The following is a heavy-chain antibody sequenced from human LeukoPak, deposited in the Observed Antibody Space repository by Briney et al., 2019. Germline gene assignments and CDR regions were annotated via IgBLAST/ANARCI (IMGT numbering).Heavy chain of an antibody. D-gene: IGHD1-26*01. Sequence: GGSLRLSCAASGLTFSDYYMTWIRQAPGKGLEWVAYISSSGNIIYYVDSVKGRFTISRDNAKNSLYLQIKSLRAEDTAVYYWARVSLPPTKWGQGTLVTVSS. V-gene: IGHV3-11*04. CDR1: GLTFSDYY. CDR2: ISSSGNII. CDR3: ARVSLPPTK. J-gene: IGHJ4*02.